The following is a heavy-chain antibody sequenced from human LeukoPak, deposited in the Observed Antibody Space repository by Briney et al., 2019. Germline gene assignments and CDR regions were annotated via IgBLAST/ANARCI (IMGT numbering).Heavy chain of an antibody. CDR1: GYTFNTYG. CDR2: ISAYNGDT. D-gene: IGHD3-22*01. CDR3: ASNTGSDSSGYAN. Sequence: ASVKVSCKASGYTFNTYGITWVRQAPGQGLEWMGWISAYNGDTNYAQKLQGRVTMTTDTSTSTAYMELRSLRSDDTAVYYCASNTGSDSSGYANWGRGTLVTVSS. V-gene: IGHV1-18*01. J-gene: IGHJ4*02.